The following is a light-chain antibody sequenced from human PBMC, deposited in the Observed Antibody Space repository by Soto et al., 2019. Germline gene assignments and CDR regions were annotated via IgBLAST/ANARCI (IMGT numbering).Light chain of an antibody. CDR2: GAS. Sequence: EVVMTQSPATLSVSPGERATLSCRASQNVNANLAWYQQKPGQAPRLLIHGASTRATGIPARFSGSGFGTDFILTISSLLSEDYAVYYCQQYNTWLWTFGQGTKVEGK. J-gene: IGKJ1*01. CDR3: QQYNTWLWT. V-gene: IGKV3-15*01. CDR1: QNVNAN.